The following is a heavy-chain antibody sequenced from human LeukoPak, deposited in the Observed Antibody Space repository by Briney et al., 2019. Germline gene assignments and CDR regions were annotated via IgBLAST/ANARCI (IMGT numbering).Heavy chain of an antibody. D-gene: IGHD1-1*01. J-gene: IGHJ4*02. CDR1: GGSFSGYY. CDR3: AKRTPYLPFEY. CDR2: INHSGST. V-gene: IGHV4-34*01. Sequence: PSETLSLTCAVYGGSFSGYYWSWIRQPPGKGLEWIGEINHSGSTNYNPSLKSRVTISVDTSKNQFSLKLSSVTAADTAVYYCAKRTPYLPFEYWGQGTLVTVSS.